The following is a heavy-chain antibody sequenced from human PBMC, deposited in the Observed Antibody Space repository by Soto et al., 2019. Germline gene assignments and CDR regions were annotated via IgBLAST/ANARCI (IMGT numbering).Heavy chain of an antibody. CDR2: INPNSGGT. V-gene: IGHV1-2*02. CDR3: ASAAVTGTAGLDF. Sequence: ASVKVSCKASGYTFSGFYMHWVRQAPGQGLEWMGWINPNSGGTKSAEKFQGRVTMTRDTSISTAYMELSRLTSDDTAVYYCASAAVTGTAGLDFCGHGTQVTVSS. CDR1: GYTFSGFY. J-gene: IGHJ4*01. D-gene: IGHD6-19*01.